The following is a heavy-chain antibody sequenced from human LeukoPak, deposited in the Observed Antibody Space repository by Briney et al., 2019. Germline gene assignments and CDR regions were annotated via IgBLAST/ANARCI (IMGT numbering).Heavy chain of an antibody. CDR3: ARRCSSSSCPFKY. Sequence: GESLKISCKGSGYSFTSYWISWVRQMPGKGLEWMGRIDPSDSYTNYSPSFQGHVTISADKSISTAYLQWSSLKASDTAMYYCARRCSSSSCPFKYWGQGTLVTVSS. CDR1: GYSFTSYW. D-gene: IGHD2-2*01. CDR2: IDPSDSYT. J-gene: IGHJ4*02. V-gene: IGHV5-10-1*01.